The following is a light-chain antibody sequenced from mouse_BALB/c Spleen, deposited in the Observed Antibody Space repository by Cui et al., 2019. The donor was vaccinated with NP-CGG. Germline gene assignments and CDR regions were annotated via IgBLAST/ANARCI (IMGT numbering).Light chain of an antibody. Sequence: QIVLTQSPAILSASPGEKVTMTCSASSSVSYMSWFQQEPGSSPKLWIYSISNLASGVPVRFSGSGSGTSYSLTISSVKAEDAATYYCQQWSSSPPFTFGSGTKFEIK. J-gene: IGKJ4*01. V-gene: IGKV4-55*01. CDR2: SIS. CDR3: QQWSSSPPFT. CDR1: SSVSY.